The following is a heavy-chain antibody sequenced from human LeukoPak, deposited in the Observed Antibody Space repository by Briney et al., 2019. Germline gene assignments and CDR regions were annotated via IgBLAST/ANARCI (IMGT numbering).Heavy chain of an antibody. CDR1: GYTFTSYY. CDR2: INPSDGST. CDR3: ARGLKVTKLGARRNFFDY. D-gene: IGHD4-17*01. V-gene: IGHV1-46*04. Sequence: GASVKVSCKASGYTFTSYYMHWVRQAPGQGPEWMGIINPSDGSTTYAQKLRGRVTMTRDMSTSTVYMELSSLRSEDTAVYYCARGLKVTKLGARRNFFDYWGQGTLVTVSS. J-gene: IGHJ4*02.